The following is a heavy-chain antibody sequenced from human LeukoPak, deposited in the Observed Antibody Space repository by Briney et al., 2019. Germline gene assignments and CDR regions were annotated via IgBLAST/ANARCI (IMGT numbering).Heavy chain of an antibody. Sequence: PSETLSLTCSVSGGSISNYYWSWIRQPPGKGLGWIGYIYKSGNTNYNPSLKSRVTISVDTSKNEFSLNLSSVIAADTAVYYCARGSRTSVDYWGQGTLVTASS. CDR3: ARGSRTSVDY. D-gene: IGHD2-2*01. CDR2: IYKSGNT. J-gene: IGHJ4*02. V-gene: IGHV4-59*01. CDR1: GGSISNYY.